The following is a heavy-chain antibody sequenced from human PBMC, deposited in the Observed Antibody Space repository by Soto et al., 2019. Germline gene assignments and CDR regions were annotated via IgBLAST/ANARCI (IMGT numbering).Heavy chain of an antibody. Sequence: GGSLRLSCAASGFTFSDYYMTWIRQAPGKGLEWISYISGGGGSTIYYADSVKGRFTISRDNARNSLYLQMNSLRVEDTAVYYCARQRGYYDSSGLDYWGQGXLVTVYS. J-gene: IGHJ4*02. CDR2: ISGGGGSTI. D-gene: IGHD3-22*01. CDR1: GFTFSDYY. CDR3: ARQRGYYDSSGLDY. V-gene: IGHV3-11*01.